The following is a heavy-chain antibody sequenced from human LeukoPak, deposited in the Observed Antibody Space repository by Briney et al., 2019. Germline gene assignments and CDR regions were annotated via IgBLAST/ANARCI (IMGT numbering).Heavy chain of an antibody. CDR1: GGSFSGYY. J-gene: IGHJ4*02. D-gene: IGHD2-15*01. V-gene: IGHV4-34*01. CDR2: INHSGST. Sequence: PSETLSLTCAVYGGSFSGYYWSWIRQPPGKGLEWIGEINHSGSTNYNPSLKSRVTISVDTSKNQFSLKLSSVTAADTAVYYCARVGGVVAANSRTYYFDYWGQGTLVTVSS. CDR3: ARVGGVVAANSRTYYFDY.